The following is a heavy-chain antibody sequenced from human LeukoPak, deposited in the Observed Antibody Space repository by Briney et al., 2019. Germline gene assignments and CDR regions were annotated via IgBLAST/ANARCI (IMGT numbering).Heavy chain of an antibody. V-gene: IGHV3-23*01. CDR2: ISGNGGST. CDR1: GFTFSSYG. D-gene: IGHD2-15*01. J-gene: IGHJ4*02. Sequence: GGSLRLSCAAPGFTFSSYGMSWVRQAPGKGLEWVSGISGNGGSTLYADSVKGRFTISRDNSKNTLYLQMNSLRAEDTAVYYCVRGLPFDYWGQGTLVTVSS. CDR3: VRGLPFDY.